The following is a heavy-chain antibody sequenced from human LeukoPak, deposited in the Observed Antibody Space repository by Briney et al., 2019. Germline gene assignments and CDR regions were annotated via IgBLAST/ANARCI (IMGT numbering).Heavy chain of an antibody. CDR2: ISSSGSTI. D-gene: IGHD6-19*01. CDR3: AAGYSSGWYYY. V-gene: IGHV3-11*01. CDR1: GFTFSDYY. Sequence: KPGGSLRLSCAASGFTFSDYYMSWIRQARGKGLEWVSYISSSGSTIYYADAVKGRFTISRDNAKNSLYLQMNSLRAEDTAVYYCAAGYSSGWYYYWGQGTLVTVSS. J-gene: IGHJ4*02.